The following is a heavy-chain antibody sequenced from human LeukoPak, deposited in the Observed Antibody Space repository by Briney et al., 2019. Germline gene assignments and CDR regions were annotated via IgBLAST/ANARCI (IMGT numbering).Heavy chain of an antibody. CDR3: ARSNYWYED. CDR1: GLTLSGYW. CDR2: INSDGSDA. D-gene: IGHD2-8*02. V-gene: IGHV3-74*01. Sequence: GGSLRLSCAASGLTLSGYWMHWVRQTPGKGLVWVSRINSDGSDAAYAASVKGRFTISRDNAKNTLYLHMNSLRAEDTAVYYCARSNYWYEDWGQGRLVIISS. J-gene: IGHJ4*02.